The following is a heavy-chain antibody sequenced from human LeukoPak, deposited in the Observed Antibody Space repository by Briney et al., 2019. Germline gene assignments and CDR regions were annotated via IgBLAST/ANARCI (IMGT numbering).Heavy chain of an antibody. D-gene: IGHD5-18*01. Sequence: SETLSLTCSVSGDSISSLYWSWVRQPAGEGLEWIGRIYSSGSTNYNPSLKSRVIMSVDTSKNQFSLKLSSVTAADTAVYYCARAMVNSWNYDCWGQGTLVTVSS. CDR1: GDSISSLY. V-gene: IGHV4-4*07. CDR3: ARAMVNSWNYDC. CDR2: IYSSGST. J-gene: IGHJ4*02.